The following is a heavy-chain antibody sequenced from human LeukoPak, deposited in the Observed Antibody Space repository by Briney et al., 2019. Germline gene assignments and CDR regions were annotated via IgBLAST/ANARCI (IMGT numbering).Heavy chain of an antibody. V-gene: IGHV3-64*01. CDR1: GFTFSSYS. CDR2: ISANGRST. D-gene: IGHD1-26*01. Sequence: GGSLRLSCAASGFTFSSYSMHWVRQAPGKGLDFVSAISANGRSTYYASSVKGRFTISRDNSKNTLYLQMGSLRAEDLAVYYCARVGLGSGFDYWGQGALVTVSS. J-gene: IGHJ4*02. CDR3: ARVGLGSGFDY.